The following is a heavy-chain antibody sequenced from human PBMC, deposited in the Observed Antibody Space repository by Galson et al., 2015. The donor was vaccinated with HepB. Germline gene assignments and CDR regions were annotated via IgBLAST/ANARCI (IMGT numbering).Heavy chain of an antibody. CDR3: AREPAPRVVRGSVIKEGSGFDH. J-gene: IGHJ4*02. D-gene: IGHD3-10*01. V-gene: IGHV1-46*01. CDR2: INPSDDST. CDR1: GYIFTSYY. Sequence: SVKVSCKASGYIFTSYYMHWVRQVPGQGLEWMGMINPSDDSTTYAQKFQGRVTLTRDTSSRIAYMEVNSLRIEDTAVYYCAREPAPRVVRGSVIKEGSGFDHWGQGTLVTVSS.